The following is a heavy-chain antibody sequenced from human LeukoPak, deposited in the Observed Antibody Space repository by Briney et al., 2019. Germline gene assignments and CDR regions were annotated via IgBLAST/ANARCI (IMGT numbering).Heavy chain of an antibody. J-gene: IGHJ4*02. V-gene: IGHV4-31*03. CDR1: GGSISSGGYY. CDR2: IYYSGST. CDR3: AREPVGYDSSGYY. Sequence: SETLSLTCTVSGGSISSGGYYWSWISQHPGKGLEWIGYIYYSGSTYYNPSFKSRVTISVDTSKNQFSLKLSSVTAADTAVYYCAREPVGYDSSGYYWGQGALVTVSS. D-gene: IGHD3-22*01.